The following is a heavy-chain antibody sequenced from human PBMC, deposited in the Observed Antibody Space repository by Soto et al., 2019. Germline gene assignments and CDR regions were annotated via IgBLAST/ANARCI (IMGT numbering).Heavy chain of an antibody. CDR2: INAGNGNT. Sequence: QAQLVQSGAEVKKHGASVKVSCKASGYTFTSYAMHWVRQAPGQRLEWMGWINAGNGNTKYSQKFQGRVTITRDTTASTAYIELRSLRSEDTAVYYCARGSGLTYFDYWGQGTLVTVSS. D-gene: IGHD3-10*01. CDR3: ARGSGLTYFDY. CDR1: GYTFTSYA. J-gene: IGHJ4*02. V-gene: IGHV1-3*01.